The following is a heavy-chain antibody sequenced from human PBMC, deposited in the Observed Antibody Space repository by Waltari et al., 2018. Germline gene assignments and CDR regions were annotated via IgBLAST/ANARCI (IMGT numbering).Heavy chain of an antibody. CDR3: ARGRAPASYGY. D-gene: IGHD1-26*01. CDR2: INHSGST. Sequence: QVQLQQWGAGLLKPSETLSLTCAVYGGSFSGYYWSWIRQPPGKGLEWIGEINHSGSTNHNPSLKRRVTISVDTSKTQFALKLGSVTAAETPVDYCARGRAPASYGYWGQGTLVTVSS. V-gene: IGHV4-34*01. CDR1: GGSFSGYY. J-gene: IGHJ4*02.